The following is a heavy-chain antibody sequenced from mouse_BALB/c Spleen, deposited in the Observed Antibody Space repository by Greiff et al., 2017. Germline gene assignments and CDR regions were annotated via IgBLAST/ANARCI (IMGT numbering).Heavy chain of an antibody. Sequence: EVQLQQSGAELVKPGASVKLSCTASGFNIKDTYMHWVKQRPEQGLEWIGRIDPANGNTKYDPKFQGKATITADTSSNTAYLQLSSLTSEDTAVYYCARAYYRYDRNFDYWGQGTTLTVSS. CDR2: IDPANGNT. V-gene: IGHV14-3*02. D-gene: IGHD2-14*01. CDR1: GFNIKDTY. J-gene: IGHJ2*01. CDR3: ARAYYRYDRNFDY.